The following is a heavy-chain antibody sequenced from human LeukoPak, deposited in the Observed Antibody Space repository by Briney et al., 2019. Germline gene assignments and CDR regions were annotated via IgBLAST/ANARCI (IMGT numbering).Heavy chain of an antibody. CDR3: ARDLDWLLFDY. J-gene: IGHJ4*02. CDR1: GFTFSAYW. Sequence: GGSLRLSCTASGFTFSAYWMHWVRQAPGKGLVWVLRVKYDGSTTSYADYVKGRFIISRDTDKHILYLQMYSMRVDDSAVYYCARDLDWLLFDYWSEGTLVTVSS. D-gene: IGHD3-9*01. CDR2: VKYDGSTT. V-gene: IGHV3-74*01.